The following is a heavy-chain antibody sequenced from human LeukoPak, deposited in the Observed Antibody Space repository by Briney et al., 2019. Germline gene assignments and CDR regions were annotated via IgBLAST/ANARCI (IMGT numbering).Heavy chain of an antibody. J-gene: IGHJ4*02. V-gene: IGHV1-18*01. Sequence: GASVKVSCKASGYTFTSYGISWVRPAPGQGLEWMGWISAYNGNTDYAQSLQGRVTMTIDTSTSTVYMELRSLRSDDTAVYYCARDVGRSYDLDYWGQGTLVTVSS. CDR3: ARDVGRSYDLDY. D-gene: IGHD3-16*01. CDR2: ISAYNGNT. CDR1: GYTFTSYG.